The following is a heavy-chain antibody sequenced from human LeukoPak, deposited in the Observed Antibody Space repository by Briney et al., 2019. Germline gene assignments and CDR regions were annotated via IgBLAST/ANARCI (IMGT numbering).Heavy chain of an antibody. J-gene: IGHJ5*02. CDR2: IIPILGIA. V-gene: IGHV1-69*04. D-gene: IGHD4-23*01. CDR1: GGTFSSYA. Sequence: GASVKVSCKASGGTFSSYAISWVRQAPGQGLEWMGRIIPILGIANYAQKFQGRVTITADKSTSTAYMELSSLRSDDTAVYYCARDLTVVTPSEGFDPWGQGTLVTVSS. CDR3: ARDLTVVTPSEGFDP.